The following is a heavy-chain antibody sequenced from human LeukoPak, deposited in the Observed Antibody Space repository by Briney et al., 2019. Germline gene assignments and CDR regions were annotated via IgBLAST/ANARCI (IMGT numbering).Heavy chain of an antibody. CDR3: ARRYCSSTSCYGSNNWFDP. D-gene: IGHD2-2*01. J-gene: IGHJ5*02. Sequence: ESLKISCTASGYSFTSYWIGWVRQMPGKGLEWMGITNPADSDTRYSPSFQGQVTISADKSINTAYLQWSSLKASDTAMYYCARRYCSSTSCYGSNNWFDPWGQGTLVTVSS. CDR1: GYSFTSYW. V-gene: IGHV5-51*01. CDR2: TNPADSDT.